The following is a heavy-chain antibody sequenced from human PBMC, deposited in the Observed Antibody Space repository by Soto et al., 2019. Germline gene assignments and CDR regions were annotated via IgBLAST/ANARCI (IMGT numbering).Heavy chain of an antibody. V-gene: IGHV5-51*01. CDR2: IYSGDSDT. D-gene: IGHD1-1*01. Sequence: PGESLKRSFRCSGCSLTSYWIVFVLQMPGKGLEWMRIIYSGDSDTRYSPSFQGQVTISDDKSIRKAYLQWSSLKAADTAMYYCARHRGEGWVQLKNCMDAWGQGTLVTVSS. CDR1: GCSLTSYW. J-gene: IGHJ5*02. CDR3: ARHRGEGWVQLKNCMDA.